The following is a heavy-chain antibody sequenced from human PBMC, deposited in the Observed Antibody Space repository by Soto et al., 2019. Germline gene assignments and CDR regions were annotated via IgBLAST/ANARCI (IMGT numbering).Heavy chain of an antibody. Sequence: ASVKVSCKASGYTFTTYAIHWVRQAPGQRLEWMGWINTVNDNTKYSQKFQGRVTIIRDTSASTAYMELSSLRSEDTAVYYCARALCGTTSCYYNFLDVWGKGTTVTVS. CDR2: INTVNDNT. V-gene: IGHV1-3*04. CDR3: ARALCGTTSCYYNFLDV. J-gene: IGHJ6*03. D-gene: IGHD2-2*01. CDR1: GYTFTTYA.